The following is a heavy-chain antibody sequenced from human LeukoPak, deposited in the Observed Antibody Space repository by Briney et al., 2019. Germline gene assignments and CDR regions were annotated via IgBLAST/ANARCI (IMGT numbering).Heavy chain of an antibody. CDR2: ISSSSSYI. V-gene: IGHV3-21*01. D-gene: IGHD6-19*01. CDR3: ARDLSLIAVAGTEAFDI. CDR1: GFTFSSYD. Sequence: GGSLRLSCAASGFTFSSYDMNWVRQAPGKGLEWVSSISSSSSYIYYADSVKGRFTISRDNAKNSLYLQMNSLRAEDTAVYYCARDLSLIAVAGTEAFDIWGQGTMVTVSS. J-gene: IGHJ3*02.